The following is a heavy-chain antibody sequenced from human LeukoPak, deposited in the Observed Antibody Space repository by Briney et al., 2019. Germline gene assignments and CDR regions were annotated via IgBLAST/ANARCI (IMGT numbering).Heavy chain of an antibody. CDR3: ASSNGWYLDY. CDR2: ISYDGSNK. J-gene: IGHJ4*02. CDR1: GFTFSSYA. D-gene: IGHD6-19*01. V-gene: IGHV3-30-3*01. Sequence: GGSLRLSCAASGFTFSSYAMHWVRQAPGKGLEWVAVISYDGSNKYYADSVKGRFTISRDNSKNTLYLQMNSLRAEDTAVYYCASSNGWYLDYWGQGTLVTVSS.